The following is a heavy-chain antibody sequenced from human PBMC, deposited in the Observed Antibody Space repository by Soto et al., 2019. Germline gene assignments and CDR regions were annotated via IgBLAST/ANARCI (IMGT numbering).Heavy chain of an antibody. J-gene: IGHJ6*02. V-gene: IGHV3-23*01. D-gene: IGHD3-10*01. CDR3: AKEMVTMVRGVIKITYGMDV. CDR1: GFTFSSYA. CDR2: ISGSGGST. Sequence: PGGSLRLSCAASGFTFSSYAMSWVRQAPGKGLEWVSAISGSGGSTYYADSVKGRFTISRDNSKNTLYLQMNSLRAEDTAVYYCAKEMVTMVRGVIKITYGMDVWGQGTTVTVSS.